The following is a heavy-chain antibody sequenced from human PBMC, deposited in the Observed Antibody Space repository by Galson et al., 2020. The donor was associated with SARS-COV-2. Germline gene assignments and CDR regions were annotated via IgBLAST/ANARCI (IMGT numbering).Heavy chain of an antibody. CDR2: FDPEDGET. CDR1: GYTLTELS. Sequence: ASVKVSCKVSGYTLTELSMHWVRQAPGNGLEWMGGFDPEDGETIYAQKFQGRVTMTEDTSTDTAYMELSSLRSEDTAVYYCARAYSSSYPNYYYYGMDVWGQGTTVTVSS. J-gene: IGHJ6*02. D-gene: IGHD6-13*01. V-gene: IGHV1-24*01. CDR3: ARAYSSSYPNYYYYGMDV.